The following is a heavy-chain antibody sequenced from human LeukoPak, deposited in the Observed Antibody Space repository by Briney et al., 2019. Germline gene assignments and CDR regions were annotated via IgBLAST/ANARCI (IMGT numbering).Heavy chain of an antibody. CDR3: ARGVAAGYDY. D-gene: IGHD6-13*01. J-gene: IGHJ4*02. CDR1: GYTFTSYQ. Sequence: ASVKVSCKASGYTFTSYQINRVRQATGPRLEWMGWMSPNSGDTGFAQKFQGRVTMTRNTSITTAYMELSSLRSDDTAIYYCARGVAAGYDYWGQGTLVTVSS. CDR2: MSPNSGDT. V-gene: IGHV1-8*01.